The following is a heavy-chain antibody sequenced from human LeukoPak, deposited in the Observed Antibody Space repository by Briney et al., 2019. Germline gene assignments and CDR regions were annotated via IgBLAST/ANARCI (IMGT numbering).Heavy chain of an antibody. V-gene: IGHV1-69*05. Sequence: SVKVCCKASGGIFSSYAISWVRQAPGQGLEWMGGIIPIFGTANYAQKLQGRVTMTTDTSTSTAYMELRSLRSDDTAVYYCARVRGGRWLAAQLNYYYYMDVWGKGTTVTVSS. CDR3: ARVRGGRWLAAQLNYYYYMDV. D-gene: IGHD5-24*01. J-gene: IGHJ6*03. CDR1: GGIFSSYA. CDR2: IIPIFGTA.